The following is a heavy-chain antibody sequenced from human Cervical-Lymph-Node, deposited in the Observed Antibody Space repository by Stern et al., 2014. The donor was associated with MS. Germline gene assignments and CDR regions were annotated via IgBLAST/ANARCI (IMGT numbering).Heavy chain of an antibody. CDR1: GDTFASYP. CDR2: VNHTDGRT. CDR3: ANPLPYAN. D-gene: IGHD4-17*01. Sequence: QVQLVQSGAEVKKPGASVKVSCKASGDTFASYPIHWLRQAPGQGPVWMGIVNHTDGRTTSAQTFQGRVTMTRDTSTRTVYMELSSLKPEDTAMYFCANPLPYANWGQGTRVTVSS. J-gene: IGHJ1*01. V-gene: IGHV1-46*03.